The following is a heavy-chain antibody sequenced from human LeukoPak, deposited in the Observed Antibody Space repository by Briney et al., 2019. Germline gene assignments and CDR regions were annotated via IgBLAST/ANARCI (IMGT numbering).Heavy chain of an antibody. V-gene: IGHV1-18*01. D-gene: IGHD5-24*01. CDR1: GYTFTSYG. J-gene: IGHJ6*02. CDR3: ARERGDGYNYYYYYGMDV. CDR2: ISAYNGNT. Sequence: ASVKVSCKASGYTFTSYGISWVRQAPGQGLEWMGWISAYNGNTNYAQKLQGRVTMTTDKSTSTAYMELSSLRSEDTAVYYCARERGDGYNYYYYYGMDVWGQGTTVTVSS.